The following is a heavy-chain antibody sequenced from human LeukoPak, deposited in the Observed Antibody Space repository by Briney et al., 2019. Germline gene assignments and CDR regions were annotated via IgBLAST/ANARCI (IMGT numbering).Heavy chain of an antibody. J-gene: IGHJ4*02. V-gene: IGHV3-30-3*01. CDR2: ISYDGSNK. D-gene: IGHD3-3*01. CDR3: AKVQSPTYYDFWSGSTTIDY. Sequence: SGRSLRLSCAASGFTFSSYAMHWVRQAPGKGLEWVAVISYDGSNKYYADSVKGRFTISRDNSKNTLYLQMNSLRAEDTAVYYCAKVQSPTYYDFWSGSTTIDYWGQGTLVTVSS. CDR1: GFTFSSYA.